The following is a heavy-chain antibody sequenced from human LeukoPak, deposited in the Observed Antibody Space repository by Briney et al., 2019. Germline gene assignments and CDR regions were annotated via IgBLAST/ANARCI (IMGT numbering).Heavy chain of an antibody. D-gene: IGHD6-19*01. CDR3: ARDQPGASGEFDY. CDR2: ISYDGSNK. J-gene: IGHJ4*02. CDR1: RVTPRRYV. V-gene: IGHV3-30-3*01. Sequence: RRAPRLSCAPSRVTPRRYVMYWVRPAPGEGRERVAVISYDGSNKYYADSVKGRFTLSRENSKNTLYLQMNSLRAEDTAVYHCARDQPGASGEFDYWGQGTLVTVSS.